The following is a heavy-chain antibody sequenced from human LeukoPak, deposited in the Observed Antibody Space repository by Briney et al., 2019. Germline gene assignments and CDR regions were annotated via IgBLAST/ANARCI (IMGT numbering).Heavy chain of an antibody. CDR3: AKLGEYDSSGYYYGYFQH. Sequence: GGSLRLSCAASGFSFSRYEMNWVRQAPGKGLEWISYISSSGNTIYYADSVKGRLTISRDNARDSLYLQMNSLRVEDTAVYYCAKLGEYDSSGYYYGYFQHWGQGTLVTVSS. CDR1: GFSFSRYE. J-gene: IGHJ1*01. V-gene: IGHV3-48*03. D-gene: IGHD3-22*01. CDR2: ISSSGNTI.